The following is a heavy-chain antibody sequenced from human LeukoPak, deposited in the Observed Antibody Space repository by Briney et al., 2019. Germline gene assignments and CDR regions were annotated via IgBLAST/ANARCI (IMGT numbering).Heavy chain of an antibody. J-gene: IGHJ4*02. V-gene: IGHV6-1*01. CDR1: GDRVSSNSAA. CDR3: ARGLRIAVAADYFDY. Sequence: SQTLSLTCAISGDRVSSNSAAWNWIRQSPSRGLEWLGRTYYRSKWYNDYAVSVKSRITINPDTSKNQFSLQLNSVTPEDTAVYYCARGLRIAVAADYFDYWGQGTLVTVSS. D-gene: IGHD6-19*01. CDR2: TYYRSKWYN.